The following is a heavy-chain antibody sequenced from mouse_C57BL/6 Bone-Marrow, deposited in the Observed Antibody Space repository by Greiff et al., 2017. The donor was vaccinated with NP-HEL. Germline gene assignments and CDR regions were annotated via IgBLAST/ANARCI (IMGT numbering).Heavy chain of an antibody. CDR1: GFTFSDYY. Sequence: EVQRVESEGGLVQPGSSMKLSCTASGFTFSDYYMAWVRQVPEKGLEWVANINYDGSSTYYLDSLKSRFIISRDNAKNILYLQMSSLKSEDTATYYCARDLKGAMDYWGQGTSVTVSS. J-gene: IGHJ4*01. CDR2: INYDGSST. CDR3: ARDLKGAMDY. V-gene: IGHV5-16*01.